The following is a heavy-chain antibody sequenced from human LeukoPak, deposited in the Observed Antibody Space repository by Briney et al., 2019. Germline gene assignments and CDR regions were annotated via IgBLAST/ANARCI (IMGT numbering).Heavy chain of an antibody. D-gene: IGHD5-18*01. CDR1: GYSFTVYY. CDR2: INPTSGGT. CDR3: ARWIQLWRAFDI. Sequence: ASGKVSCKASGYSFTVYYMNWLRQAPGQGLEWMGWINPTSGGTNSAQKVHGRVTLARDTAISTAYMELSRLTSDDTAVYYCARWIQLWRAFDIWGQGTVVTVSS. V-gene: IGHV1-2*02. J-gene: IGHJ3*02.